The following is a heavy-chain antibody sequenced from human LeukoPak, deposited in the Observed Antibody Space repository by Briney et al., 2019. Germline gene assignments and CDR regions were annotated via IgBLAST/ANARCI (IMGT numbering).Heavy chain of an antibody. J-gene: IGHJ4*02. CDR3: ARHIPRGNNFFDY. CDR2: IKEDGSGK. CDR1: GFTFNGHW. V-gene: IGHV3-7*01. D-gene: IGHD3-16*01. Sequence: GGSLRLSCAASGFTFNGHWMTWVRQAPGKGLEWVANIKEDGSGKYYVDSVKGRFTISRDNAKNSLYLQMNSLRAEDTAMYYCARHIPRGNNFFDYWGQGTLVTVFS.